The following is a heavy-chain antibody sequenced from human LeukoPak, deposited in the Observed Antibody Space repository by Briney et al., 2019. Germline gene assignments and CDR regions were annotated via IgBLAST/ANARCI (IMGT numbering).Heavy chain of an antibody. CDR2: IYYSGST. D-gene: IGHD2-2*01. V-gene: IGHV4-28*01. CDR1: GYSISSSNW. CDR3: ASVVPAASMAFDP. J-gene: IGHJ5*02. Sequence: TSDTLSLTCAVSGYSISSSNWWGWIRQPPGKGLEWIGYIYYSGSTYYNPSLKSRVTMSVDTSKNQFSLKLSSVTAVDTAVYYCASVVPAASMAFDPWGQGTLVTVSS.